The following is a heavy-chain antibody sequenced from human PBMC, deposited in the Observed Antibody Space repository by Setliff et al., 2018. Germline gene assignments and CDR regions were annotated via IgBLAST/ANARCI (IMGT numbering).Heavy chain of an antibody. J-gene: IGHJ4*02. V-gene: IGHV4-38-2*02. CDR1: GYSISSGYI. CDR2: IGHTGSI. Sequence: ETLSLTCTVSGYSISSGYIWGWIRQPPGKGLEWVGSIGHTGSINYNPSLKSRLTISRDTSKNQVSLKLNSVTATDTAVYYCARDLGHGGDSDYWGQGILVTVSS. D-gene: IGHD2-21*02. CDR3: ARDLGHGGDSDY.